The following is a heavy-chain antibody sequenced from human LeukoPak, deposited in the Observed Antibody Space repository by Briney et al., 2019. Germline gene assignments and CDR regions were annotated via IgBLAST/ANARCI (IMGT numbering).Heavy chain of an antibody. CDR2: IIPIFGTA. J-gene: IGHJ3*02. V-gene: IGHV1-69*05. CDR3: ARDSGDSTVGGAFDI. CDR1: VGTFSSYA. Sequence: SVKVSCKASVGTFSSYAISWVRQAPGQGLEWMGGIIPIFGTANYAQKFQGRVTITTDESTSTAYMELSSLRSEDTAVYYCARDSGDSTVGGAFDIWGQGTMVTVSS. D-gene: IGHD1-26*01.